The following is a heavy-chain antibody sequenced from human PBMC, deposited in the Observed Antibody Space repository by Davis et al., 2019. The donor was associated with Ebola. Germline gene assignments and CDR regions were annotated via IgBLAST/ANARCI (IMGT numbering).Heavy chain of an antibody. D-gene: IGHD3-16*02. J-gene: IGHJ4*02. CDR3: ATSLAANLGSF. Sequence: GESLKISCAASGSTVSKNYMTWVRQAPGKGLEWVAIIYMDGRTFYAESVKDRFAISRDDSMNMVSLQVNSLGGEDTAVYYSATSLAANLGSFWGQGTLVTVSS. V-gene: IGHV3-53*01. CDR2: IYMDGRT. CDR1: GSTVSKNY.